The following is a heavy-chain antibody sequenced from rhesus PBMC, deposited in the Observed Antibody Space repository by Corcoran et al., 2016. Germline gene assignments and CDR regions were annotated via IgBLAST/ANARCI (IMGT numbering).Heavy chain of an antibody. J-gene: IGHJ4*01. CDR2: IYTSGQNT. CDR1: VGSISSSYW. D-gene: IGHD5-24*01. V-gene: IGHV4S18*01. Sequence: QVQLQESGPGLVKPSETLSLTCAVSVGSISSSYWLSWIRQPPGNGLGWIGAIYTSGQNTNYNPSLNSRVTISKDPSKNQFSLKLSSVTAADTAVYYCARDRGNSENFDYWGQGVLVTVSS. CDR3: ARDRGNSENFDY.